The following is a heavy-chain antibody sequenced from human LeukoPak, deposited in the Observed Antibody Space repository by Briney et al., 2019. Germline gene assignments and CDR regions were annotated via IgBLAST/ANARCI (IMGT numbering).Heavy chain of an antibody. J-gene: IGHJ4*02. CDR2: ISSAGTT. CDR3: ARDLEAANTYYFDY. CDR1: GFTVSSSY. D-gene: IGHD6-13*01. Sequence: GGSLRLSCAASGFTVSSSYMSWVRQAPGKGLEWVSIISSAGTTYYADSVKGRFTISRDNSKNTVYLQVNSLRDEDTAVYYCARDLEAANTYYFDYWGQGTMVIVSS. V-gene: IGHV3-66*01.